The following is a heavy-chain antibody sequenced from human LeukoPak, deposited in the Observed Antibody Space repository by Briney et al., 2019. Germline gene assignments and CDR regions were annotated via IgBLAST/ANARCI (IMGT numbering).Heavy chain of an antibody. Sequence: GGSLRLSCAASGFIFSNYGMNWVRQAPGKGLEWVSVIYSGGSTFYADSVKGRFTISRDNSKNTLYLQMNSLRAEDTAVYYCAREREPGGAGPFDYWGQGTLVTVSS. CDR1: GFIFSNYG. CDR2: IYSGGST. D-gene: IGHD1-26*01. CDR3: AREREPGGAGPFDY. V-gene: IGHV3-53*01. J-gene: IGHJ4*02.